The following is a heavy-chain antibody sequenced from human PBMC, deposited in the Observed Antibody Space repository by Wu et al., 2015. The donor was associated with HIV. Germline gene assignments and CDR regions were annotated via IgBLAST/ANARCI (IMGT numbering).Heavy chain of an antibody. CDR1: GYTLTSYS. CDR2: ISGYNGNT. J-gene: IGHJ3*01. V-gene: IGHV1-18*01. Sequence: LVQSGDELKKPGASVTVSCKASGYTLTSYSISWVRQAPGHGLEWMGWISGYNGNTNYAHHLQGRVSMTTDTGMGTAYMELRSLGSDDTGTYYCVRESAVRDAFDLWGQGTTVTISS. CDR3: VRESAVRDAFDL. D-gene: IGHD6-19*01.